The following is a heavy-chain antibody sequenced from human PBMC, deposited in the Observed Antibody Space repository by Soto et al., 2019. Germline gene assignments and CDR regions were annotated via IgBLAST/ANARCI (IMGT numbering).Heavy chain of an antibody. J-gene: IGHJ4*02. D-gene: IGHD3-3*01. CDR1: GYSFTDYY. CDR2: IDPKDGET. V-gene: IGHV1-69-2*01. CDR3: TTDLARRSIYFFDF. Sequence: EVQLVQSGTEVKKPGATVKISCKVSGYSFTDYYMHWVQQAPGKGLEWMGLIDPKDGETTYAEKFQGRVTITADTSTDTAYMELSGLRSEDTAVYYCTTDLARRSIYFFDFWGQGTLVTVSS.